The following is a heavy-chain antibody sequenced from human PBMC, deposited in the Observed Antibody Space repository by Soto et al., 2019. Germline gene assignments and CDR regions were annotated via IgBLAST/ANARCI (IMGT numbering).Heavy chain of an antibody. D-gene: IGHD2-21*02. Sequence: QPGGSLRLSCAASGFSFTNFAMSWVRQAPGKGLEWVAGIGASGDITWYADSVKGRLSISRDNSKNTLYLQLNSLRFEDTAVYYCAKDDFADRGDDNFDYWGPGTLVTVSS. CDR1: GFSFTNFA. CDR2: IGASGDIT. CDR3: AKDDFADRGDDNFDY. V-gene: IGHV3-23*01. J-gene: IGHJ4*02.